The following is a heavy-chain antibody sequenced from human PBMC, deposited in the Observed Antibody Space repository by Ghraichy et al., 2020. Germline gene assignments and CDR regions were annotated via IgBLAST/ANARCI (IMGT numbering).Heavy chain of an antibody. V-gene: IGHV1-18*01. Sequence: ASVKVSCKASGYTFTDYGISWVRQAPGQGLEWMGWISVHNGNTKYVEKLQGRVTMTTDTSTSTVYMELRSLKSDDTAVYYCARGDRNSWYNWFDSWGQGTPVIVSS. CDR3: ARGDRNSWYNWFDS. CDR1: GYTFTDYG. D-gene: IGHD6-13*01. J-gene: IGHJ5*01. CDR2: ISVHNGNT.